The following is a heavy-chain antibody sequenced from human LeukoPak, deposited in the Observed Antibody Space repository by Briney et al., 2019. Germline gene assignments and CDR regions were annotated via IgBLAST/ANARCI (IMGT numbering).Heavy chain of an antibody. V-gene: IGHV3-7*01. CDR1: GFTFSSYW. CDR3: ARYSAAAGTGSWFDP. J-gene: IGHJ5*02. Sequence: GGSLRLSCEASGFTFSSYWMSWVRQAPGKGLEGVANIKQDGSEEYYVDSVKGRFTISRDNVKNSLYLQMNSLRAEETAVYYCARYSAAAGTGSWFDPWGQGTLVTVSS. CDR2: IKQDGSEE. D-gene: IGHD6-13*01.